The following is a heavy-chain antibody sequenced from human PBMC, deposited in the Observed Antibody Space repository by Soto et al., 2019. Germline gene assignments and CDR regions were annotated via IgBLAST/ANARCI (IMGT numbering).Heavy chain of an antibody. D-gene: IGHD5-12*01. CDR2: IYYSGST. CDR3: ASLLYSGYDRFFDY. CDR1: GGSISSSSYY. V-gene: IGHV4-39*01. J-gene: IGHJ4*02. Sequence: QLQLQESGPGLVKPSETLSLTCTVSGGSISSSSYYWGWIRQPPGKGLEWIGSIYYSGSTYYNPSLKSRVTISVDTSKNQFSLKLSSVNAADTAVYYCASLLYSGYDRFFDYWGQGTLVTVSS.